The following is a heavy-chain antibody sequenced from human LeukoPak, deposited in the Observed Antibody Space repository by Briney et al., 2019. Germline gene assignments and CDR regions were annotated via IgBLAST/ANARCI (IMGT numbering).Heavy chain of an antibody. V-gene: IGHV3-48*01. Sequence: GGSLRLSCEASGFTFSSYSMNWVRQAPGKGLEWVSYISSGSGTIYYADSVKGRFTISRDNAKNSLYLQMNSLRAEDTAVYYCAREGAHYNWNNVGVYYYYMDVWGKGTTVTVSS. CDR1: GFTFSSYS. J-gene: IGHJ6*03. CDR2: ISSGSGTI. CDR3: AREGAHYNWNNVGVYYYYMDV. D-gene: IGHD1-1*01.